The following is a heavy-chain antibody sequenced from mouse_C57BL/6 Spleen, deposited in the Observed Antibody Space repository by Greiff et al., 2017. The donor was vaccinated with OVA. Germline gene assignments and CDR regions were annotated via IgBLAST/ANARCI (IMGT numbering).Heavy chain of an antibody. Sequence: VQLQQSGAELVKPGASVKISCTASGYAFSSYWMNWVKQRPGKGLEWIGQIYPGDGDTNYNGKFKGKATLTADKSSSTAYMQLSSLTSEDSAVYFCARYYYGSSPYFDYWGQGTTLTVSS. CDR3: ARYYYGSSPYFDY. J-gene: IGHJ2*01. V-gene: IGHV1-80*01. CDR2: IYPGDGDT. CDR1: GYAFSSYW. D-gene: IGHD1-1*01.